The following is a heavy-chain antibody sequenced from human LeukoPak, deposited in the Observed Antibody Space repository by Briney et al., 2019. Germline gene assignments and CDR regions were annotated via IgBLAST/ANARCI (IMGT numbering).Heavy chain of an antibody. CDR3: ARQGSSSPFDY. CDR2: IYTSGST. V-gene: IGHV4-4*09. CDR1: GGSISSYY. J-gene: IGHJ4*02. D-gene: IGHD6-6*01. Sequence: PSETLSLTSTVSGGSISSYYWSWIRQPPGKGLEWIGYIYTSGSTNYNPSLKSRVTISVDTSKNQFSLKLSSVTAADTAVYYCARQGSSSPFDYWGQGTLVTVSS.